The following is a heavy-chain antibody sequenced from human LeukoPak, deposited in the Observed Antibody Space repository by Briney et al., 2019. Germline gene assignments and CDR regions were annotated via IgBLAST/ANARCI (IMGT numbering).Heavy chain of an antibody. CDR3: ATGFANYGDYRGYFDY. D-gene: IGHD4-17*01. CDR1: GGSISSYY. CDR2: ISYSGST. V-gene: IGHV4-59*01. J-gene: IGHJ4*02. Sequence: KPSETLSLTCTVSGGSISSYYWSWIRQPPGKGLEWIAYISYSGSTYYSPSLKSRVTISVDTSKNQFSLKLSSVTAADTAVYYCATGFANYGDYRGYFDYWGQGTLVTVSS.